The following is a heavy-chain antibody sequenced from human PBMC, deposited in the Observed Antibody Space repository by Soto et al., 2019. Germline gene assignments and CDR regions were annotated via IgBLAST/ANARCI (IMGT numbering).Heavy chain of an antibody. J-gene: IGHJ6*02. Sequence: QVPLEQSGAEVKQPGSSVKVVCKASGGNFQTYAFTWVRHAPGQGLEWMGGIIPVFASTTSAQKFQGRVTITADESTNSVYLELSSLRSEDTAIYYCARVRTGVYGSGSTSPRFYYGMDVWGQGTAVTVSS. D-gene: IGHD3-10*01. V-gene: IGHV1-69*12. CDR2: IIPVFAST. CDR1: GGNFQTYA. CDR3: ARVRTGVYGSGSTSPRFYYGMDV.